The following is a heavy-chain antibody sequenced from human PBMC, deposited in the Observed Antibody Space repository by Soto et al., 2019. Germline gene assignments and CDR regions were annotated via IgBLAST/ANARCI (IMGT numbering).Heavy chain of an antibody. CDR1: GYTFNTYG. J-gene: IGHJ6*03. D-gene: IGHD1-1*01. V-gene: IGHV1-18*04. CDR2: ISIHNGNT. Sequence: QAQLLQSGGELKKSGASVKVSCKASGYTFNTYGISGVRQAPGQGLEWMAWISIHNGNTNFAQKFQGRVTLTTDTSTSTANMELRSLRSDDTAVYYCARMTKVDNSPYYMDVWGKGTTVNGSS. CDR3: ARMTKVDNSPYYMDV.